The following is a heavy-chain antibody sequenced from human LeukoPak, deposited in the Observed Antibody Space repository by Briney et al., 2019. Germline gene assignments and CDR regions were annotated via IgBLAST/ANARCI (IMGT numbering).Heavy chain of an antibody. J-gene: IGHJ3*02. CDR3: ARDGLYDYGGNLDAFDI. CDR1: GGSISSSSYY. D-gene: IGHD4-23*01. V-gene: IGHV3-23*01. CDR2: ISGSGGST. Sequence: HPSENLSLTCTVSGGSISSSSYYWGWIRQPPGKGLEWVSAISGSGGSTYYADSVKGRFTISRDNAKNSLYLQMNSLRAEDTAVYYCARDGLYDYGGNLDAFDIWGQGTMVTVSS.